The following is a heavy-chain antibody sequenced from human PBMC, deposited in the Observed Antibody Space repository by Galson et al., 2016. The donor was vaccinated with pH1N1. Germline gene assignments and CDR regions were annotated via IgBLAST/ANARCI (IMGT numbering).Heavy chain of an antibody. Sequence: SLRISCAASGFTFGDYSLNWVRQAPGKGLEWVGFISSNSYGGTTGYAASVKDRFTISRDDSKSIAYLQMNSLKTEDTAVYYCSGSNWPLDYWGQGTLVTVSS. CDR2: ISSNSYGGTT. V-gene: IGHV3-49*04. CDR1: GFTFGDYS. J-gene: IGHJ4*02. CDR3: SGSNWPLDY. D-gene: IGHD1-1*01.